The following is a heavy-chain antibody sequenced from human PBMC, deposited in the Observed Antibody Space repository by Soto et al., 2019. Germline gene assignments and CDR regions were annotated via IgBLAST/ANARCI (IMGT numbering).Heavy chain of an antibody. CDR1: GFALSGST. J-gene: IGHJ6*02. D-gene: IGHD2-2*01. V-gene: IGHV3-73*02. CDR2: IRSKGNTYAT. Sequence: EVQLVETGGGLVQPGGSLKLSCAASGFALSGSTMHWVRQASGKGLEWVGRIRSKGNTYATSYAASVQGRFTISRDVSKNTAFLEMNSLKTEDTAMYYCTKPIPASVYYYGMDVWGQGTTVTVSS. CDR3: TKPIPASVYYYGMDV.